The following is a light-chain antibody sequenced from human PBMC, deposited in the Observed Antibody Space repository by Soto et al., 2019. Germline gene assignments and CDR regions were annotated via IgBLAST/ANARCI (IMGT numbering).Light chain of an antibody. J-gene: IGKJ5*01. CDR1: QSLLHSNGYSY. Sequence: DIVMTQSPLFLPVTPGEPASISCRSSQSLLHSNGYSYFDWYLQKPGQSPQLLIYLGSNRASGVPGRFSCSGSGTDFTLKISRVEAEDVGVYYCMQALQTPLTFGQGTRLEIK. CDR3: MQALQTPLT. CDR2: LGS. V-gene: IGKV2-28*01.